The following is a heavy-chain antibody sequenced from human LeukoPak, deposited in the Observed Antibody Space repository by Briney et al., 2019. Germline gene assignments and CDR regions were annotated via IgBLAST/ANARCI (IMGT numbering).Heavy chain of an antibody. J-gene: IGHJ4*02. CDR2: IQNDGRRK. CDR1: GFIFSSHG. V-gene: IGHV3-30*02. Sequence: PGGSLRLSCAASGFIFSSHGMHWVRQAPGKGLEWLAFIQNDGRRKDYADSVRGRFTISRDSSKNTMYLEMSSLRAEDTAVYYCAKDRGGWRAFDYWGQGTLVTVSS. D-gene: IGHD2-15*01. CDR3: AKDRGGWRAFDY.